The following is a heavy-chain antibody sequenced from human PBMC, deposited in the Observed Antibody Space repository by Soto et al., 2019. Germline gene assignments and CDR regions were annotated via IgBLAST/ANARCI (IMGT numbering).Heavy chain of an antibody. Sequence: GASGKVSCKASGYTFTSYCMHWVRQAPGQGLEWMGIINPSGGSTSYAQKFQGRVTMTRDTSTSTVYMELSSLRSEDTAVYYCARDTAMAPYYYYGMDVWGQGTTVTVSS. D-gene: IGHD5-18*01. CDR2: INPSGGST. CDR1: GYTFTSYC. J-gene: IGHJ6*02. CDR3: ARDTAMAPYYYYGMDV. V-gene: IGHV1-46*01.